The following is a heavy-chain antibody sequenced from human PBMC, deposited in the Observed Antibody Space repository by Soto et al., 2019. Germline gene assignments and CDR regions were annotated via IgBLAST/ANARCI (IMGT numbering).Heavy chain of an antibody. D-gene: IGHD3-3*01. CDR3: ARDFAYFES. CDR1: GASMNTYF. V-gene: IGHV4-4*07. J-gene: IGHJ4*02. Sequence: SETLSLTCSVSGASMNTYFWSCIRQHAGKGLEWIGRVYTSGTTNYNPSLKSRVTMSVDTSKNQFSLNLDSVTAAYTAVYFCARDFAYFESWGQGTMVTVSS. CDR2: VYTSGTT.